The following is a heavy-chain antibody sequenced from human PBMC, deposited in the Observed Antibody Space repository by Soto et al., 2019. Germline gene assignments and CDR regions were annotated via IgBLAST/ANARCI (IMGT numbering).Heavy chain of an antibody. J-gene: IGHJ6*03. CDR1: GFTFSSYA. CDR2: ISGSGDNT. V-gene: IGHV3-23*01. Sequence: EVQLLESGGGLVQPGGSLRLSCAASGFTFSSYALNWVRQAPGKGLEWVSVISGSGDNTYYADSVKGRFTISRDNSKNTLYLQMNGLRAEHTAVYYCAKDLGTDDFWSAYYTYYYMDVWGKGTTVTVSS. D-gene: IGHD3-3*01. CDR3: AKDLGTDDFWSAYYTYYYMDV.